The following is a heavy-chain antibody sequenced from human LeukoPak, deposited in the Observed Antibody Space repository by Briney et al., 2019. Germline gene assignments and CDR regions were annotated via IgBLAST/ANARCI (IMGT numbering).Heavy chain of an antibody. CDR1: GGSISSGSYY. J-gene: IGHJ2*01. D-gene: IGHD6-13*01. CDR3: ARVSSSWYQDWYFDL. CDR2: IYTSGST. Sequence: PSETLSLTCTVSGGSISSGSYYWSWIRQPAGKGLEWIGRIYTSGSTNYNPSLKSRVTISVDTSKNQFSLKLSSVTAADTAVYYCARVSSSWYQDWYFDLWGRGTLVTVSS. V-gene: IGHV4-61*02.